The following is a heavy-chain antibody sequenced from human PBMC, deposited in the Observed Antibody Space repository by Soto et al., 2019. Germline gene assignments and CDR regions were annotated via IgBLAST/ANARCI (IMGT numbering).Heavy chain of an antibody. J-gene: IGHJ4*02. V-gene: IGHV1-69*13. CDR2: IIPIFGTA. CDR3: ARGGAYSSSWYCRY. D-gene: IGHD6-13*01. CDR1: GYNFTSYG. Sequence: SVQVSCKASGYNFTSYGISWVRQAPGQGLEWMGGIIPIFGTANYAQKFQGRVTITADESTSTAYMELSSLRSEDTAVYYCARGGAYSSSWYCRYWGQGTLVTVSS.